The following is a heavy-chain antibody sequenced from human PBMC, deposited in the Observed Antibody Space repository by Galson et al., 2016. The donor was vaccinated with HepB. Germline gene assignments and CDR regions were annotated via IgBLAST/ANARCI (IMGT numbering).Heavy chain of an antibody. CDR3: VRRHSTGWHYFDA. CDR1: GFTFSSFW. CDR2: IKQDGSDK. D-gene: IGHD3-22*01. J-gene: IGHJ4*02. Sequence: SLRLSCATSGFTFSSFWMTWVRQAPGKGLEWVANIKQDGSDKHYVDSVRGRFTISRDNAKKSLYLDMTSLRVEDTALYYCVRRHSTGWHYFDAWGQSTLVTVSS. V-gene: IGHV3-7*01.